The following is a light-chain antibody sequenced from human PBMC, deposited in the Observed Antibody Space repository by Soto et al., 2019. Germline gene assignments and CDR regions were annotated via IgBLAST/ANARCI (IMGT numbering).Light chain of an antibody. CDR1: QSISSW. Sequence: DIQMTQSPSTLSASVGDRVTITCRASQSISSWLAWYQQKPGKAPKLLIYKASSLDSGVPSRFSGSGSGTEFTLTISSLEHDDFATYYCQQYNSYPFTFGPGTKVDI. CDR2: KAS. V-gene: IGKV1-5*03. J-gene: IGKJ3*01. CDR3: QQYNSYPFT.